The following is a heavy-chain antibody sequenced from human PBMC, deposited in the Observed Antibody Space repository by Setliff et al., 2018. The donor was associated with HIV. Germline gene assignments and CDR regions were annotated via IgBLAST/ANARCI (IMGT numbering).Heavy chain of an antibody. CDR2: IDPSDGST. D-gene: IGHD3-16*01. CDR3: ARAAASKNVRGEYYFDY. CDR1: GGTLNNYA. Sequence: ASVKVSCKASGGTLNNYAISWVRQAPGQGLEWMGIIDPSDGSTIFAQQFQGRLNMPRDTSTSTVYLELSSLRSEDTAVYYCARAAASKNVRGEYYFDYWGQGTLVTVSS. J-gene: IGHJ4*02. V-gene: IGHV1-46*02.